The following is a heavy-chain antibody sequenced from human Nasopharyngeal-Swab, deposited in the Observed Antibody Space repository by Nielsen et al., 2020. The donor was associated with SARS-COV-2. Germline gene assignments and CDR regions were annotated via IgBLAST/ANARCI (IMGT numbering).Heavy chain of an antibody. V-gene: IGHV4-39*01. Sequence: WIRQPTGKGLEWIGNIDDSGTTFYSPSLKTRVTLSVDTSQNQFSLNLISVTAADTAVYYCARRVVSPEFYFDYWGQGALVTVSS. CDR2: IDDSGTT. CDR3: ARRVVSPEFYFDY. D-gene: IGHD2-2*01. J-gene: IGHJ4*02.